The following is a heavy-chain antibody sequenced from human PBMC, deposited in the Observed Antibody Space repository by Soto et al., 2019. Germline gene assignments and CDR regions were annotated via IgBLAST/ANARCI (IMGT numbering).Heavy chain of an antibody. D-gene: IGHD6-6*01. V-gene: IGHV3-23*01. CDR2: ISGSGGRT. CDR3: AKYSSSSGSYYYYVMDV. Sequence: PGSSLRLSCAASGFTFSSYEMNWVLQAPGKGLEWVSYISGSGGRTYYADSVKGGFTISRDNSKNTLYLQMSSLRAEDTAVYYCAKYSSSSGSYYYYVMDVWGQGTTVTVSS. CDR1: GFTFSSYE. J-gene: IGHJ6*02.